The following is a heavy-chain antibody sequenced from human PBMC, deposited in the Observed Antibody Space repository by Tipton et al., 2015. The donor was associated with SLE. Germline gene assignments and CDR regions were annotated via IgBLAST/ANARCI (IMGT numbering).Heavy chain of an antibody. V-gene: IGHV4-34*01. CDR3: AGCGGGSCYAY. CDR2: INHRGST. J-gene: IGHJ4*02. D-gene: IGHD2-15*01. Sequence: TLSLTCAVYGGSFSGYYWRWIRQPPGKGLEWIGEINHRGSTNYNPSLKSRVTISVDRSKKQFSLKLRSVTAADTAVYYCAGCGGGSCYAYWGRGTPVTVSS. CDR1: GGSFSGYY.